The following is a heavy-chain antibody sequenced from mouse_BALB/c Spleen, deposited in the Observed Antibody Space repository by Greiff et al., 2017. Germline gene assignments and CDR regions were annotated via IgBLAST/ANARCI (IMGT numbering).Heavy chain of an antibody. V-gene: IGHV14-3*02. CDR3: ASYAPFAY. CDR2: IDPANGNT. CDR1: GFNIKDTY. J-gene: IGHJ3*01. Sequence: EVKLVESGAELVKPGASVKLSCTASGFNIKDTYMHWVKQRPEQGLEWIGRIDPANGNTKYDPKFQGKATITADTSSNTAYLQLSSLTSEDTAVYYCASYAPFAYWGQGTLVTVSA. D-gene: IGHD6-5*01.